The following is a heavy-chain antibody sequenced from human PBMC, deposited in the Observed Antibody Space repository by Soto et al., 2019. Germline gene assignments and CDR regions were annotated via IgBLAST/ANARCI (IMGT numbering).Heavy chain of an antibody. CDR3: ARAPPPLIAAAGEAIDY. Sequence: PSQTLSLTCAISGDSVSSNSAAWNWIRQSPSRGLEWLGRTYYRSKWYNDYAVSVKSRITINPDTSKNQFSLQLNSVTPEDTAVYYCARAPPPLIAAAGEAIDYWGQGTLVTVSS. J-gene: IGHJ4*02. CDR2: TYYRSKWYN. CDR1: GDSVSSNSAA. D-gene: IGHD6-13*01. V-gene: IGHV6-1*01.